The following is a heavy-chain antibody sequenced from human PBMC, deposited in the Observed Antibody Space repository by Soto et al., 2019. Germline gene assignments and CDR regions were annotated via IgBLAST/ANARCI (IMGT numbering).Heavy chain of an antibody. J-gene: IGHJ6*02. CDR1: GYSFTSYW. CDR3: ARALSRGAVYSYIETDV. Sequence: GESLKISCKGSGYSFTSYWIGCVRQMPGKVLEWMGIIYPGDSDTRYSPSFQGHVTISADKSISTAYLQWSSLKASDTAMYYCARALSRGAVYSYIETDVLDEGITVSVSS. V-gene: IGHV5-51*01. D-gene: IGHD2-15*01. CDR2: IYPGDSDT.